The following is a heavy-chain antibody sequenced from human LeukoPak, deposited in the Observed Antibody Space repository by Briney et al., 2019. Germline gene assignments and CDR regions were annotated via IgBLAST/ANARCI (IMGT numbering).Heavy chain of an antibody. CDR3: AEGGGLWVSAHWGDS. D-gene: IGHD7-27*01. V-gene: IGHV3-23*01. Sequence: PGGSLRLSCAASGVTFSSHTMSWVRQAPGKGLEWVSTITTSDGNTYYADSVKGRFTVSRDNSKNTLFLQMNSLRAEDTAVYYCAEGGGLWVSAHWGDSWGRGTLVTVSS. CDR2: ITTSDGNT. J-gene: IGHJ4*02. CDR1: GVTFSSHT.